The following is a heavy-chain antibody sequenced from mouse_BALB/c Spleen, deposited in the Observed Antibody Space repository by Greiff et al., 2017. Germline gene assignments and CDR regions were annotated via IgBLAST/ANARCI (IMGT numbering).Heavy chain of an antibody. V-gene: IGHV3-2*02. CDR1: GYSITSDYA. CDR3: ARRGGYYPLFAY. D-gene: IGHD2-3*01. J-gene: IGHJ3*01. CDR2: ISYSGST. Sequence: DVQLQESGPGLVKPSQSLSLTCTVTGYSITSDYAWNWIRQFPGNKLEWMGYISYSGSTSYNPSLKSRISITRDTSKNQFFLQLNSVTTEDTATYYCARRGGYYPLFAYWGQGTLVTVSA.